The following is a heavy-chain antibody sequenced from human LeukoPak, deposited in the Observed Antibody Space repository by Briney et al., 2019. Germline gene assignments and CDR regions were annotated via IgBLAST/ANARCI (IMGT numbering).Heavy chain of an antibody. D-gene: IGHD2-15*01. CDR3: ARERGTYCSGGSCYNY. CDR2: ISSSSSTI. V-gene: IGHV3-48*01. J-gene: IGHJ4*02. CDR1: GFTFSSYS. Sequence: PGGSLRLSCAASGFTFSSYSMNWVRQAPGKGLEWVSYISSSSSTIYYADSVKGRFTISRDNAKNSLYLQMNSLRAEDTAVYYCARERGTYCSGGSCYNYWGQGTLVTVSS.